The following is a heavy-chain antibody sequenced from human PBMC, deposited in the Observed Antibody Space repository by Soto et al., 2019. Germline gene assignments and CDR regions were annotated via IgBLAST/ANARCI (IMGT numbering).Heavy chain of an antibody. CDR3: AKDAAMVSSTFNYFDY. CDR2: IGGSGGYK. Sequence: GGSLRLSCAASGFFFSSYAMSWVRQAPGKGLEWVSGIGGSGGYKSYADSVKGRFTISRDNSKNTLYLQMESLGTEDTAVYYCAKDAAMVSSTFNYFDYWGQGTLVTVSS. CDR1: GFFFSSYA. V-gene: IGHV3-23*01. D-gene: IGHD6-13*01. J-gene: IGHJ4*02.